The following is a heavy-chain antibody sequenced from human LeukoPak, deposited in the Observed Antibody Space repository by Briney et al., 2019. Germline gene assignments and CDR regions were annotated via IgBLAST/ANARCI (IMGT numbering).Heavy chain of an antibody. CDR2: MYYTVST. V-gene: IGHV4-39*07. CDR1: RGPLRCLGYS. Sequence: SETLFLTCCVHRGPLRCLGYSSGWFRQPPGKGLEWIARMYYTVSTDYNPSLNNRVTMSVDPTQHQASLHLTSVTGGDSLGVYCARSVSAHAGRGWFDPWDQGTVVIFSS. CDR3: ARSVSAHAGRGWFDP. D-gene: IGHD1-26*01. J-gene: IGHJ5*02.